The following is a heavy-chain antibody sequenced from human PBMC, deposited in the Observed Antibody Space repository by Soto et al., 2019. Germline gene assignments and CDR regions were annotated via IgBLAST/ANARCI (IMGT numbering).Heavy chain of an antibody. CDR3: ATHPSYYYGMDV. CDR2: IDTSDSYT. CDR1: GYSFTSYW. J-gene: IGHJ6*02. Sequence: PGESLKISFKGSGYSFTSYWISWVRQMPGKGLEWMGRIDTSDSYTNYSPSFQGHVTISADKSISTAYLQWSSLKASDTAMYYCATHPSYYYGMDVWGQGTTVTVSS. V-gene: IGHV5-10-1*01.